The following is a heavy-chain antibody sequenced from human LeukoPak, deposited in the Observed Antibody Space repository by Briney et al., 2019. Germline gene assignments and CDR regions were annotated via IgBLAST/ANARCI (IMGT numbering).Heavy chain of an antibody. CDR1: GGSFSGYY. Sequence: PSETLSLTCAVYGGSFSGYYWSWIRQTPGKGLEWIGEIIHSGSTNYSPSLKSRVTISLDAAKSQFSLRLTSVPAADTAVYYCAGYSGSPRYFDYWGQGTLVTVTS. D-gene: IGHD6-6*01. V-gene: IGHV4-34*12. CDR3: AGYSGSPRYFDY. J-gene: IGHJ4*02. CDR2: IIHSGST.